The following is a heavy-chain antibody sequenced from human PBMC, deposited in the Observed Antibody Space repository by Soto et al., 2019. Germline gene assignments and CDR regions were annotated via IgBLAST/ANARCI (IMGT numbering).Heavy chain of an antibody. CDR2: IIPLLGIA. CDR3: ARSGVGIVARSGMDV. J-gene: IGHJ6*02. Sequence: QVQLVQSGAEVKKPGSSVKVSCKASGGTFSSYTISWVRQAPGQGLEWMGRIIPLLGIANYAQKFQGRVTITADKSTSTGYMELSSLRSDDTAVYYCARSGVGIVARSGMDVWGQGTTVTGSS. CDR1: GGTFSSYT. V-gene: IGHV1-69*02. D-gene: IGHD5-12*01.